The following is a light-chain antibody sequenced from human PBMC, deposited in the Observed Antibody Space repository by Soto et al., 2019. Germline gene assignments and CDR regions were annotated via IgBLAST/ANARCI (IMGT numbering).Light chain of an antibody. Sequence: QSVLTQPPSVSEAPRQRVTISCSGSSSNIGNNAVNWYQQRPGKAPKVLIYYDDLLASGVSDRFSGSKSGTSASLAISGLQSEDEADYYCAAWDDSLNGVVFGGGTKLTVL. V-gene: IGLV1-36*01. CDR3: AAWDDSLNGVV. J-gene: IGLJ2*01. CDR1: SSNIGNNA. CDR2: YDD.